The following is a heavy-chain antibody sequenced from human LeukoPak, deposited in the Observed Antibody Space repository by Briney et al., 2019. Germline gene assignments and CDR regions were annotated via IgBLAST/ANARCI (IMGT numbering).Heavy chain of an antibody. J-gene: IGHJ4*02. V-gene: IGHV3-21*01. CDR2: ISSSSSYI. CDR1: AFTFSSYS. CDR3: ARGSIAAAGTETIYYFDY. D-gene: IGHD6-13*01. Sequence: GGCLRLSCAASAFTFSSYSMNWVRQAPGKGLEWVSSISSSSSYIYYTDSVKGRFTTSRDNAKNSLYLQMNSLRADDTAVYYGARGSIAAAGTETIYYFDYWGQGTLVTVSS.